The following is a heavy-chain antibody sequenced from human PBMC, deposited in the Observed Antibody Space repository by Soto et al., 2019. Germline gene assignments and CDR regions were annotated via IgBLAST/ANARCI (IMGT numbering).Heavy chain of an antibody. D-gene: IGHD6-13*01. V-gene: IGHV1-18*01. CDR1: GYTFTSYG. CDR2: ISAYNGNT. J-gene: IGHJ4*02. Sequence: ASVKVSCKASGYTFTSYGISWVRQAPGQGLEWMGWISAYNGNTNYAQKLQGRVTMTTDTSTSTAYMELRSLRSDDTAVYYCARVNTAPGINYYFDYWGQGTLVTVSS. CDR3: ARVNTAPGINYYFDY.